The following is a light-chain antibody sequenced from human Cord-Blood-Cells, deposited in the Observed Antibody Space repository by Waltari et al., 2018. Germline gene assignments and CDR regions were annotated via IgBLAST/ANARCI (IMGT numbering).Light chain of an antibody. CDR2: DVS. CDR3: SSYTSSSTVV. V-gene: IGLV2-14*01. Sequence: QSALTQPASVSGSPGQSITISCTGTSSDVGGSNYVSWYQQHPGKAPKLMIYDVSNRPSGVSNLFSGSKSGNTASLTISELQAEDEADYYCSSYTSSSTVVFGGGTKLTVL. J-gene: IGLJ2*01. CDR1: SSDVGGSNY.